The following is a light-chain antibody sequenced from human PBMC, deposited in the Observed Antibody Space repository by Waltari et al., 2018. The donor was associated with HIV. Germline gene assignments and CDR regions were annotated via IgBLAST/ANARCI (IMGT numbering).Light chain of an antibody. Sequence: DIHVTQSTFTLSASVGERVTISCRASQIIGNYLNWYQQKLGKAPKVLIYAASTLQNGVPARFSGTGYGTDFTLIISSLQREDFATYYCQHSYSTPRTFGQGTKVEIK. CDR1: QIIGNY. CDR3: QHSYSTPRT. J-gene: IGKJ1*01. CDR2: AAS. V-gene: IGKV1-39*01.